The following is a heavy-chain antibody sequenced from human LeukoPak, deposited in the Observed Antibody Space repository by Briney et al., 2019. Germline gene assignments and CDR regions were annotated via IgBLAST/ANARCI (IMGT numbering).Heavy chain of an antibody. CDR2: IKRDGSDK. V-gene: IGHV3-7*01. J-gene: IGHJ4*02. CDR1: GFTFSSYW. Sequence: PGGSLRLSCAASGFTFSSYWMSWVRQAPGKGLEWVANIKRDGSDKYYVGSVEGRFTISRDNAKNSLYLQMNSLRAEDTAVYYCARDTGSNVVVVAATEALDYWGQGTLVTVSS. D-gene: IGHD2-15*01. CDR3: ARDTGSNVVVVAATEALDY.